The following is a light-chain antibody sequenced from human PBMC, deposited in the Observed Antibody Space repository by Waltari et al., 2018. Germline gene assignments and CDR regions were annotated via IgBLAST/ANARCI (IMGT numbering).Light chain of an antibody. J-gene: IGLJ3*02. Sequence: QSVLTQPPSASGTPGQRVTISCSGSASNIGGNLVNWYQQLPGKAPKLLICRSDQRPSGVPDRCSGSKTGTSASLAISGLQSDDEADYFCASWDDSLNGHWVFGGGTKVTVL. CDR1: ASNIGGNL. CDR2: RSD. CDR3: ASWDDSLNGHWV. V-gene: IGLV1-44*01.